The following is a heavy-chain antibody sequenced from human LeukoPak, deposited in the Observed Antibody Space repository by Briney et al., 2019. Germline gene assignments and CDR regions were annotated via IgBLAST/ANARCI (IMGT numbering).Heavy chain of an antibody. CDR2: IYHSGST. Sequence: SETLSLTCTVSGGSISSGGYYWSWIRQPPGKGLEWIGYIYHSGSTYYNPSLKSRVTISVDRSKNQFSLKLSSVTAADTAVYYCARAITIFGVAHWGQGTLVTVSS. V-gene: IGHV4-30-2*01. J-gene: IGHJ4*02. D-gene: IGHD3-3*01. CDR3: ARAITIFGVAH. CDR1: GGSISSGGYY.